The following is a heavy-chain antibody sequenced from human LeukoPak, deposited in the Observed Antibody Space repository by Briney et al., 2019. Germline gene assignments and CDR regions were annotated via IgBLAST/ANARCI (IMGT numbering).Heavy chain of an antibody. D-gene: IGHD2-2*01. Sequence: GGSLRLSCAASGFTFSSYGMHWVRQAPGKGLEWVAFIRYDGSNKYYADSVKGRFTISRDNSKNTLYLQMNSLRAEDTAVYYCAKGGGDGTSCRKLDYWGQGTLVTVSS. CDR1: GFTFSSYG. V-gene: IGHV3-30*02. J-gene: IGHJ4*02. CDR3: AKGGGDGTSCRKLDY. CDR2: IRYDGSNK.